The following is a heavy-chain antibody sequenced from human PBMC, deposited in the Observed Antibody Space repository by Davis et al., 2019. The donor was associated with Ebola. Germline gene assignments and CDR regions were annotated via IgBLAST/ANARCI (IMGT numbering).Heavy chain of an antibody. Sequence: GESLKISCAASGFTFSSYGMHWVRQAPGKGLEWVAFIRYDGSNKYYADSVKGRFTISRDNAKNSLYLQMNSLRAEDTAVYYCASSLVFGVVWYGMDVWGQGTTVTVSS. J-gene: IGHJ6*02. D-gene: IGHD3-3*01. V-gene: IGHV3-30*02. CDR1: GFTFSSYG. CDR2: IRYDGSNK. CDR3: ASSLVFGVVWYGMDV.